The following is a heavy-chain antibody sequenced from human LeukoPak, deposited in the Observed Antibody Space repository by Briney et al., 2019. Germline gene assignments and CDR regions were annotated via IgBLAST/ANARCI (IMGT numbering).Heavy chain of an antibody. V-gene: IGHV3-30*01. D-gene: IGHD3-10*01. CDR3: ARDPVITMVRGVILKGGFDY. CDR1: GFTFSSYA. CDR2: ISYDGSNK. Sequence: GGSLRLSCAASGFTFSSYAMHWVRQAPGKGLEWVAVISYDGSNKYYADSVKGRFTISRDNSKNTLYLQMNSLRAEDTAVYYCARDPVITMVRGVILKGGFDYWGQGTLVTVSS. J-gene: IGHJ4*02.